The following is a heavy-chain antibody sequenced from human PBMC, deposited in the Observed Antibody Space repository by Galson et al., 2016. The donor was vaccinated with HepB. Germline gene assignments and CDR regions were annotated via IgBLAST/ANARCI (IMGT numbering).Heavy chain of an antibody. V-gene: IGHV6-1*01. D-gene: IGHD1-7*01. CDR3: ARDVVGNWNYVYYYYGMDV. CDR1: GDSVSSNSAA. CDR2: TYYRSKWYT. Sequence: AISGDSVSSNSAAWNWIRQSPSRGLEWLGRTYYRSKWYTDYAVSVKSRITINVDTSKNQFSLQLNSVTPEDTAVYYCARDVVGNWNYVYYYYGMDVWGQGTTVTVSS. J-gene: IGHJ6*02.